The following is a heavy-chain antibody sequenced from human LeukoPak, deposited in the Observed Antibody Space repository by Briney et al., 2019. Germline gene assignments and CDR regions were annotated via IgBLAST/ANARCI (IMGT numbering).Heavy chain of an antibody. CDR3: ARCLQQQLGWFDP. J-gene: IGHJ5*02. CDR1: GFTVSNNY. D-gene: IGHD6-13*01. V-gene: IGHV3-53*04. CDR2: IYSGGAT. Sequence: TGGSLRLSCAASGFTVSNNYMSWVRQAPGKGLEWVSIIYSGGATYYADSVKGRFTVSRNNSKNTLYLQMNSLRADDTAFYYCARCLQQQLGWFDPWGQGTLVTVSS.